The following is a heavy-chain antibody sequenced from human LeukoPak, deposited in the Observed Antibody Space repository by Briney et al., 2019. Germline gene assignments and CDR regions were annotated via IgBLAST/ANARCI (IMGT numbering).Heavy chain of an antibody. CDR2: ISWNSGSI. V-gene: IGHV3-9*01. CDR3: AKDMAHDSSGYYSN. CDR1: GFTFDDYA. J-gene: IGHJ4*02. D-gene: IGHD3-22*01. Sequence: PPGGSLRLSCAASGFTFDDYAMHWVRQAPGKGLEWVSGISWNSGSIGYADSVKGRFTISRDNAKNSLYLQMNSLRAEDTALYYCAKDMAHDSSGYYSNWGQGTLVTVSS.